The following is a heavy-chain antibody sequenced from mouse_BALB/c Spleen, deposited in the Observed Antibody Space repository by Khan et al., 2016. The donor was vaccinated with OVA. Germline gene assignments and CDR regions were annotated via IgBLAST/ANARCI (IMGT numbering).Heavy chain of an antibody. CDR2: MWGDGTT. CDR3: GIIHYGLAWFAY. CDR1: GLSLINYG. D-gene: IGHD1-2*01. Sequence: QVQLKESGPGLVAPSQSLSITCTVSGLSLINYGVSWIRQPPGKGLEWLGVMWGDGTTNYHSTPKPRLSINKDNSKSQVFLQLTSLQTDDTATYFCGIIHYGLAWFAYWGQGTLVTVSA. V-gene: IGHV2-3*01. J-gene: IGHJ3*01.